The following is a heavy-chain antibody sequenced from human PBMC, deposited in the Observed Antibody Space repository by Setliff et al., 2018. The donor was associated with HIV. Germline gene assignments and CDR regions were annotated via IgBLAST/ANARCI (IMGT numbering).Heavy chain of an antibody. D-gene: IGHD6-13*01. CDR1: GYTFTSYY. CDR3: ARDIAAAGNAFDM. CDR2: INPSGGST. Sequence: ASVKVSCKASGYTFTSYYMHWVRQAPGQGLEWMGIINPSGGSTYYAQKFQGRVTMTRATSTTTVYMELTSLGSEDTAVYYCARDIAAAGNAFDMWGQGTMVTVSS. J-gene: IGHJ3*02. V-gene: IGHV1-46*01.